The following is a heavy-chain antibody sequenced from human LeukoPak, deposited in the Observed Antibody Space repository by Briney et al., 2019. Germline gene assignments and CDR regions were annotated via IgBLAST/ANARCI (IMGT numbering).Heavy chain of an antibody. J-gene: IGHJ4*02. CDR2: IYYSGRT. V-gene: IGHV4-59*12. D-gene: IGHD3-10*01. Sequence: SETLSLTCTVSGGSISSYYWSWIRQPPGKGLEWIGNIYYSGRTYYNSSLKSRVTISVDTSKNQFSLKLSSVTAADTAVYYCARAPMVRGVIYPYYFDYWGQGTLVTVSS. CDR3: ARAPMVRGVIYPYYFDY. CDR1: GGSISSYY.